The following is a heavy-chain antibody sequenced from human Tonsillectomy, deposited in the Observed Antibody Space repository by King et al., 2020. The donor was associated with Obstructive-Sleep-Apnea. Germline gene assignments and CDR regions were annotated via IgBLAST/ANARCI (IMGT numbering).Heavy chain of an antibody. J-gene: IGHJ3*02. D-gene: IGHD1-20*01. Sequence: VQLVESGGGVVQPGRSLRLSCVASGFSFNNYGMHWVRQIPGKGLEWVPFIRYDGSNKEYADSVKGRFTISRDNSKNTLYVQMNSLRTEDTAVYYCATLSGTTSGAFDIWGQGTMVPVSS. V-gene: IGHV3-30*02. CDR2: IRYDGSNK. CDR1: GFSFNNYG. CDR3: ATLSGTTSGAFDI.